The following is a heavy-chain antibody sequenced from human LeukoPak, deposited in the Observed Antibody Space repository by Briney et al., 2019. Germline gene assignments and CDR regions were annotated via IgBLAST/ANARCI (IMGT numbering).Heavy chain of an antibody. J-gene: IGHJ4*02. Sequence: SETLSLTCVVYGGSFSDYYWSWIRQPPGKGLEWIGQIRHSGSTNYDPSLKSRVTISVDTSKNQFSLKLSSVTAADTAVYYCARGQLIAAAGTRDFDYWGQGTLVTVSS. V-gene: IGHV4-34*01. D-gene: IGHD6-13*01. CDR2: IRHSGST. CDR3: ARGQLIAAAGTRDFDY. CDR1: GGSFSDYY.